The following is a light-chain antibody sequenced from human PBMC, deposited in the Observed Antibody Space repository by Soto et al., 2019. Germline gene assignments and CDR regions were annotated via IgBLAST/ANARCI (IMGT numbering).Light chain of an antibody. Sequence: DIQMTQSPSTLSASVGARVTITCRASQSISSWLAWYQQKPGKAPKLLIYKASSLESGVPSRFSGSGSGTEFTLTISSLQPDDFATYYCQKYNSYTWTFGQGTKVDIK. J-gene: IGKJ1*01. CDR3: QKYNSYTWT. CDR1: QSISSW. V-gene: IGKV1-5*03. CDR2: KAS.